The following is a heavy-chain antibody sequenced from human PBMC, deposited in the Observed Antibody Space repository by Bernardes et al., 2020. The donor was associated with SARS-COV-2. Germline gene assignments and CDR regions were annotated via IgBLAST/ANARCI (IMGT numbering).Heavy chain of an antibody. CDR3: ARGGSIWY. CDR1: GYKFTNAG. Sequence: ASVKVSCKASGYKFTNAGINWVRQAPGQGLEWIGWINTFNGNMHQPQKFQVRVTMTTDTSTSTAYLEVRSLRSDDTAVYYCARGGSIWYWGQGALGTVSP. CDR2: INTFNGNM. J-gene: IGHJ4*01. D-gene: IGHD6-13*01. V-gene: IGHV1-18*01.